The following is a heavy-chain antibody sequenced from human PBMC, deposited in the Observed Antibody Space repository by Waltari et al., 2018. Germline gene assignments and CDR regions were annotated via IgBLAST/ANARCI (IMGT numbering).Heavy chain of an antibody. CDR1: GFTFIDYS. CDR2: VSRAEYR. D-gene: IGHD2-21*01. J-gene: IGHJ4*01. V-gene: IGHV3-21*01. CDR3: ARVIVYSDSPVCDF. Sequence: EVQLVESGGGLVNPGGSLRLSCAASGFTFIDYSMTWVRQASGKRLGGVSSVSRAEYRLDADSMKGRFIISRDNAKNSRDLQMNGLRGEDTAVYYCARVIVYSDSPVCDFWGQGTLVIVSS.